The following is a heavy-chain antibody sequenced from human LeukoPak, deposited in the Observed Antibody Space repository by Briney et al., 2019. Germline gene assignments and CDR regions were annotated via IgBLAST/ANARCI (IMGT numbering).Heavy chain of an antibody. J-gene: IGHJ4*02. V-gene: IGHV4-34*01. CDR3: ARGDILTGYSY. Sequence: SETLSLTCAVYGGSFRGYYWSWIRQPPGKGLEWIGEINHRGTTKYNPSLKSRVTISVDTSKNQFSLNLRSATAADTAVYYCARGDILTGYSYWGQGTLVTVSS. CDR1: GGSFRGYY. D-gene: IGHD3-9*01. CDR2: INHRGTT.